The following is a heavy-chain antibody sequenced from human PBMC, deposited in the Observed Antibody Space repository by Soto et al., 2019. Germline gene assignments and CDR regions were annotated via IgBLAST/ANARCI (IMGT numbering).Heavy chain of an antibody. J-gene: IGHJ4*02. CDR1: GGTFSNYV. D-gene: IGHD3-22*01. V-gene: IGHV1-69*13. CDR2: IIPVFGSA. CDR3: ATPYYYDSSGYDVEYYFEY. Sequence: SVKVSCKASGGTFSNYVINCVRQAPGQGLEWVGEIIPVFGSAKYAQKFQGRVTINADASTSTAYMELSGLRSDDTAVYYCATPYYYDSSGYDVEYYFEYWGQGTQVTVSS.